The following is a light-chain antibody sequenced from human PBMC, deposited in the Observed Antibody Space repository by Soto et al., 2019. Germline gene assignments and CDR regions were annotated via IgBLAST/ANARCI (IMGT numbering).Light chain of an antibody. CDR1: QSVSSN. CDR3: QQYNNWPRT. Sequence: EIVMTQSPATLSVSPGQRATLPCRASQSVSSNLAWHQQKPGQAPRLLIYGASARATGIPARFSGSGSGTEFTLTISSLQSEDFAVYYCQQYNNWPRTFGQGTKVDIK. V-gene: IGKV3-15*01. J-gene: IGKJ1*01. CDR2: GAS.